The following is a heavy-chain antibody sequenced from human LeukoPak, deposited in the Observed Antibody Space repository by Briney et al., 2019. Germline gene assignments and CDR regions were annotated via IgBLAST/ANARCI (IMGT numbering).Heavy chain of an antibody. CDR1: GFTFSSYG. Sequence: GGFLRLSCAASGFTFSSYGMHWVRQAPGKGLEWVAVISYDGSNKYYADSVKGRFTISRDNSKNTLYLQMNSLRAEDTAVHYCAKDFNYYGSGSYYSIEYWGQGTLVTVSS. V-gene: IGHV3-30*18. CDR2: ISYDGSNK. J-gene: IGHJ4*02. D-gene: IGHD3-10*01. CDR3: AKDFNYYGSGSYYSIEY.